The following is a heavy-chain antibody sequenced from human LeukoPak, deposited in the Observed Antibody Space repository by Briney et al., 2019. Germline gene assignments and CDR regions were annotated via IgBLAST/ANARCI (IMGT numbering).Heavy chain of an antibody. CDR3: ARTTGAFVVVPAAIFD. D-gene: IGHD2-2*02. Sequence: GGSLRLSCAASGFTFSSYAMHWVRQAPGKGLEWVAVISYDGSNKYYADSVKGRFTISRDNSKNTLYLQMNSLRAEDTAVYYCARTTGAFVVVPAAIFDWGQGNLVTVSS. CDR2: ISYDGSNK. J-gene: IGHJ4*02. CDR1: GFTFSSYA. V-gene: IGHV3-30-3*01.